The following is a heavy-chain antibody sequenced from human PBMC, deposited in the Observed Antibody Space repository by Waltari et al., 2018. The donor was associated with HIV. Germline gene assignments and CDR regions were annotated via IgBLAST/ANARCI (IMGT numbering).Heavy chain of an antibody. D-gene: IGHD2-8*01. Sequence: QLQQSGPGLGKPSETPFHTCTLSGGPVINCLNYWDFIRQSPGKGLELIGNIYYTGTTFYNPSLKSRVTMSADLSKNQFSLRLRSVTAADTAIYYCARRPRMAGFYLYYGMDVWGQGTTVTVSS. J-gene: IGHJ6*02. CDR1: GGPVINCLNY. CDR3: ARRPRMAGFYLYYGMDV. CDR2: IYYTGTT. V-gene: IGHV4-39*01.